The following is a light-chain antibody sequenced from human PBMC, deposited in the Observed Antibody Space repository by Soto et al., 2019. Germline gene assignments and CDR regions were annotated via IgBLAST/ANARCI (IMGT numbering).Light chain of an antibody. V-gene: IGKV1-6*01. CDR3: LQDYNYPLT. CDR2: AAS. CDR1: QGIRND. J-gene: IGKJ4*01. Sequence: IQMPQSLSTLSASVGESLTITCRASQGIRNDLGWDQQNPGKATKLLIYAASSLQSGVPSRFSGSGSGTDFTLTISSLQPEDFATYYCLQDYNYPLTFGGGNKVDIK.